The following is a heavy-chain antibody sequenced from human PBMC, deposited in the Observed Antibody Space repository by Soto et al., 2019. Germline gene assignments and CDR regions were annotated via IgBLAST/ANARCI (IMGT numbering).Heavy chain of an antibody. V-gene: IGHV3-30-3*01. CDR3: ARDASYYSLWSGYYPSRNGMDV. D-gene: IGHD3-3*01. Sequence: QVHLVESGGGVVQPGRSLRLSCAASGFTFSNYAMHWVRQAPGKGLEWVAVISYDGSDKYNANSVKGRFTISRDNSRYTVYLQMNSLRADDTAVYYCARDASYYSLWSGYYPSRNGMDVWGQGTTVTVSS. J-gene: IGHJ6*02. CDR1: GFTFSNYA. CDR2: ISYDGSDK.